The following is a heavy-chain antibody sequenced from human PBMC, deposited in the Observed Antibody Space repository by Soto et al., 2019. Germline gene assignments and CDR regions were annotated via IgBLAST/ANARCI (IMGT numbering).Heavy chain of an antibody. CDR3: AKDHPSYGMDV. Sequence: PGGSLRLSCAASGFPFSSYGMHWVRQAPGKGLECVSVISYDGSNKYYADSVKGRFTISRDNSKTTLYLQMNSLRAEDTAVYYCAKDHPSYGMDVWGQGATVTVSS. J-gene: IGHJ6*02. CDR1: GFPFSSYG. CDR2: ISYDGSNK. V-gene: IGHV3-30*18.